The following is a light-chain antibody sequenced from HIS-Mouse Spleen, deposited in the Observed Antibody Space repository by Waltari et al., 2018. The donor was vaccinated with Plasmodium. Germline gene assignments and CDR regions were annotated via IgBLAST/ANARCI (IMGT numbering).Light chain of an antibody. CDR3: QQYGSSPST. Sequence: EIVLTQSPGTLSLSTGERATLSCRDSQSVSSSYLAWYQQKPGQPPRLIIYGASSRATGIPDRFSGSGSGTDFTLTISRLEPEDFAVYYCQQYGSSPSTFGQGTKLEIK. J-gene: IGKJ2*01. CDR2: GAS. CDR1: QSVSSSY. V-gene: IGKV3-20*01.